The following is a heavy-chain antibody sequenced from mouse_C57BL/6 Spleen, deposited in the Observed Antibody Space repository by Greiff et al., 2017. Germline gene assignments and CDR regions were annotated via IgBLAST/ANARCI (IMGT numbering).Heavy chain of an antibody. J-gene: IGHJ3*01. Sequence: VQLQQSGAELVKPGASVKLSCTASGFNIKDYYMHWVKQRTEQGLEWVGRIDPEDGVTKYAPKFQGKATITADTSSNTAYLQLSSLTSEDTAVYYCARPIYYFVQFAYWGQGTLVTVSA. V-gene: IGHV14-2*01. CDR1: GFNIKDYY. CDR3: ARPIYYFVQFAY. CDR2: IDPEDGVT. D-gene: IGHD1-1*01.